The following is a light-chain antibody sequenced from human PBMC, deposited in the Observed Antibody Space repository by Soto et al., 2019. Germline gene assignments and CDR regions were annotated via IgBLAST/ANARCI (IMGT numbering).Light chain of an antibody. CDR1: QSISNY. Sequence: EIVLTQSPATLSLSPGERATLSCRASQSISNYLAWYQQQAGQAPRLLIFDASKRATGIPARFSGSGSGTDFTLTIISLDTEDFAVYYCQHRSDWPPLTFGGGTKVEIK. V-gene: IGKV3-11*01. J-gene: IGKJ4*01. CDR3: QHRSDWPPLT. CDR2: DAS.